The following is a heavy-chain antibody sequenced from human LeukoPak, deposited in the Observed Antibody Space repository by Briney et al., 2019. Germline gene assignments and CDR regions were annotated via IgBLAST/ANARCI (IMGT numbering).Heavy chain of an antibody. V-gene: IGHV3-23*01. CDR2: ISVSGAST. CDR1: GFTFSSYA. CDR3: ARVYGSGSYYFFDF. Sequence: PGGSLRLSCAASGFTFSSYAMTWVRQAPGKGVEGVSDISVSGASTYYADSVKGRFTISRDSSKNTLFLQMNSLRAEDTAVYYCARVYGSGSYYFFDFWGQGILVTVSS. J-gene: IGHJ4*02. D-gene: IGHD3-10*01.